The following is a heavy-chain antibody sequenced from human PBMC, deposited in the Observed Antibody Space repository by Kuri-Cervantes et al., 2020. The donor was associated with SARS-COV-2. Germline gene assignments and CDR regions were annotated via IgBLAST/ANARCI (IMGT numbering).Heavy chain of an antibody. CDR3: ARRTYYDFWSGYFDY. V-gene: IGHV4-59*04. CDR2: IYYSGST. Sequence: GSLRLSCTVSGGSISSYYWSWIRQPPGKGLEWIGYIYYSGSTYYNPSLKSRVTISVDTSKNQFSLKLGSVTAADTAVYYCARRTYYDFWSGYFDYWGQGTLVTVSS. J-gene: IGHJ4*02. D-gene: IGHD3-3*01. CDR1: GGSISSYY.